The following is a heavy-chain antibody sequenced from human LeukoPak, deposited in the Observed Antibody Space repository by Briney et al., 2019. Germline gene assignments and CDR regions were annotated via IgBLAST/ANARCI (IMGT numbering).Heavy chain of an antibody. J-gene: IGHJ4*02. CDR2: IYTSGST. CDR3: RSDYFDY. Sequence: SETLSLTCTVSGGSISSYYWSWIRKPAGKGLEWIGRIYTSGSTTYNPSLKSRVTMSVDTSKNQFSMKLSSVTAADTAVYYCRSDYFDYGGQETLVTVSS. CDR1: GGSISSYY. V-gene: IGHV4-4*07.